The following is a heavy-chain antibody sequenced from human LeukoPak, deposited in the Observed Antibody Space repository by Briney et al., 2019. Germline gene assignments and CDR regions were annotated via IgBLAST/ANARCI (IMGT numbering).Heavy chain of an antibody. Sequence: PGGSLRLPCAASGFTFSSYAMSWVRQAPGKGLEWVSAISGSGGSTYYADSVKGRFTISRDNSKNTLYLQMNSLRAEDTAVYYCTTGIAAAGILHWGQGTLVTVSS. V-gene: IGHV3-23*01. CDR3: TTGIAAAGILH. J-gene: IGHJ4*02. CDR2: ISGSGGST. CDR1: GFTFSSYA. D-gene: IGHD6-13*01.